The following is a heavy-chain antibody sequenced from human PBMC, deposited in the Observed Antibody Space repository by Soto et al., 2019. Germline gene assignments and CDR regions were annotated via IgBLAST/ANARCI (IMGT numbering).Heavy chain of an antibody. CDR3: ARGISIFGVVISKRDDAFDI. J-gene: IGHJ3*02. Sequence: GASVKVSCKASGYTFTSYYMHWVRQAPGQGLEWMGIINPSGGSTSYAQKFQGRVTMTRDTSTSTVYMELSSLRSEDTAVYYCARGISIFGVVISKRDDAFDIWGQGTMVT. CDR1: GYTFTSYY. CDR2: INPSGGST. D-gene: IGHD3-3*01. V-gene: IGHV1-46*01.